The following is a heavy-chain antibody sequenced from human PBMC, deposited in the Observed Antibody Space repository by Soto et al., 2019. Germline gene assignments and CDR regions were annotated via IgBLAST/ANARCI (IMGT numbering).Heavy chain of an antibody. J-gene: IGHJ6*02. Sequence: PSETLSLTCTFSVGSISSGDYYWSWIRQPPGKGLEWIGYIYYSGSTYYNPSLKSRVTISVDTSKNQFSLKLRSVTAADTAVYYCARYSVSYYYGMDVWGQGTTVTVSS. CDR2: IYYSGST. V-gene: IGHV4-30-4*01. CDR1: VGSISSGDYY. CDR3: ARYSVSYYYGMDV. D-gene: IGHD2-21*01.